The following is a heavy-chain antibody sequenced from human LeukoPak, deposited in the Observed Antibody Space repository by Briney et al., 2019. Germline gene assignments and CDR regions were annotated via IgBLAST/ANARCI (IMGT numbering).Heavy chain of an antibody. CDR1: GGTFSSYA. CDR3: ARTASITIFGVAFPGY. J-gene: IGHJ4*02. Sequence: SVKVSCKASGGTFSSYAISWVRQAPGQGREWMGGIIPIFGTANYAQKFQGRVTITTDESTSTAYTELSRLRSDDTAVYYCARTASITIFGVAFPGYWGQGTLVTVSS. V-gene: IGHV1-69*05. CDR2: IIPIFGTA. D-gene: IGHD3-3*01.